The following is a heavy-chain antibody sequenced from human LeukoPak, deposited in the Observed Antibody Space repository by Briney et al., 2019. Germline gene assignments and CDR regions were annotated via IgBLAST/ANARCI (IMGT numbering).Heavy chain of an antibody. CDR1: GFTFSSYW. Sequence: PGGSLRLSCAASGFTFSSYWMHWVRQAPGKGLVWVSRINSDGSSTSYADSVKGRFTISRDNTKNTLYLQMNSLRAEDTAVYYCARDSEGEFLPDYWGQGTLVTVSS. CDR3: ARDSEGEFLPDY. J-gene: IGHJ4*02. V-gene: IGHV3-74*01. D-gene: IGHD3-16*01. CDR2: INSDGSST.